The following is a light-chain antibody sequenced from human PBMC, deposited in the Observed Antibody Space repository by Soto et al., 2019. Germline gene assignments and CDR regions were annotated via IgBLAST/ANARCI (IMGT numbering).Light chain of an antibody. Sequence: DIQITQSPSSLPASVGDRVTITCRTSQTFSTYLSWCQQKPGEAPRLLIYAASSLQSGVPSRFSGSGSGTEFTLTITSLQSEDFATYFCQQSYSSPVTFGQGTKLE. CDR3: QQSYSSPVT. V-gene: IGKV1-39*01. CDR1: QTFSTY. CDR2: AAS. J-gene: IGKJ2*01.